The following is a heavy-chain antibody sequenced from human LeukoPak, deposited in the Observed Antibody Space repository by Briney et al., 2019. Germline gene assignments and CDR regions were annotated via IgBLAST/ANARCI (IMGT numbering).Heavy chain of an antibody. V-gene: IGHV4-59*11. CDR3: AIVDEYGRYHY. CDR1: GASISSHY. Sequence: SETLSLTCSVAGASISSHYWGWIRQSPRKGLEWVGYICRSVTTKYNPSLKSRVDISVDTSRSQFSVRLSSVTAADTAVYFCAIVDEYGRYHYWGQGTLVTVSS. J-gene: IGHJ4*02. D-gene: IGHD4/OR15-4a*01. CDR2: ICRSVTT.